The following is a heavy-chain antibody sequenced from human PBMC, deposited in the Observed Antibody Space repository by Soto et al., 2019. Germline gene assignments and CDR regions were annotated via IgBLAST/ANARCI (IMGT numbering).Heavy chain of an antibody. J-gene: IGHJ5*01. D-gene: IGHD3-16*01. CDR3: ARRGSPRWRNGFDS. Sequence: SEALSLTCSVSGGSITSTIDYWGWIRQSPGNGLEWIGNIYYDGSTFYNPSLKSRVTISVDTSKRQFSLRVSSVTAADTAVYYGARRGSPRWRNGFDSWGHGTLGT. CDR1: GGSITSTIDY. V-gene: IGHV4-39*01. CDR2: IYYDGST.